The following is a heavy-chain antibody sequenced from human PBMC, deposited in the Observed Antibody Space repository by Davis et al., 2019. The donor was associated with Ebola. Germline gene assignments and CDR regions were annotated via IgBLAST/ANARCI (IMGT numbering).Heavy chain of an antibody. D-gene: IGHD6-19*01. V-gene: IGHV1-18*01. Sequence: ASVKVSCKASGYTFTSYGISWVRQAPGQGLEWMGWISAYNGNTNYAQKLQGRVTMTTDTSTSTVYLDLTSLRSDDTAVFYCARATFGYNSGWYADYWGPGSLVTVSS. CDR3: ARATFGYNSGWYADY. CDR1: GYTFTSYG. CDR2: ISAYNGNT. J-gene: IGHJ4*02.